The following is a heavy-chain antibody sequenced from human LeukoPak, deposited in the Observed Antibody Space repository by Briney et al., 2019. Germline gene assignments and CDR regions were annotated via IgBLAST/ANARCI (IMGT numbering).Heavy chain of an antibody. CDR3: ARDLVDGVGAPGAY. V-gene: IGHV1-18*01. CDR2: INTYNGNT. J-gene: IGHJ4*02. CDR1: GYTFTNYG. D-gene: IGHD1-26*01. Sequence: RASVKVSCKASGYTFTNYGITWMRQAPGQGLEWMGWINTYNGNTNYAQKLQGRVTITTDTPTSTAYMELRSLRSDDTAVFYCARDLVDGVGAPGAYWGQGALVTVSS.